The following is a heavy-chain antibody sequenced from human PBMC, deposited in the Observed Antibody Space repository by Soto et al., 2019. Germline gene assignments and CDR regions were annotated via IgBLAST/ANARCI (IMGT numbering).Heavy chain of an antibody. J-gene: IGHJ5*02. CDR2: INTNNGSP. V-gene: IGHV1-2*02. CDR3: ATHDTTAGHDP. Sequence: HVQLVPSGAEVKKPGASVKVSCKDHRYIFTAYSMHWVRQAPGQGLEVMGWINTNNGSPPYALCFQGRVTTTGDTYISMADIELTSLRSDDTAVCYCATHDTTAGHDPWGMGALVLVSS. D-gene: IGHD2-21*02. CDR1: RYIFTAYS.